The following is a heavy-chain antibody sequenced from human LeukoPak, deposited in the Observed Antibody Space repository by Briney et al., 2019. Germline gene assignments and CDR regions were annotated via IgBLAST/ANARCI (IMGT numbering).Heavy chain of an antibody. J-gene: IGHJ4*02. CDR2: ISYDGSNK. V-gene: IGHV3-30*18. D-gene: IGHD6-19*01. CDR1: GFTFSSYG. Sequence: GRSLRLSCAASGFTFSSYGMHWVRQAPGKGLEWVSVISYDGSNKYYADSVKGRFTISRDNSKNTLYLQMNSLRAEDTAVYYCAKEPPRGDRSGWYGYWGQGTLVTVSS. CDR3: AKEPPRGDRSGWYGY.